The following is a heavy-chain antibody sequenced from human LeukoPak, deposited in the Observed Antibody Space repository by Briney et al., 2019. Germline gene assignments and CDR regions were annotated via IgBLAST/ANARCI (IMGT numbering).Heavy chain of an antibody. D-gene: IGHD6-13*01. CDR1: GFTFSSFG. CDR2: IWYDASNK. Sequence: RTGGSLRLSCAASGFTFSSFGMHWVRQAPGKGLEWVAVIWYDASNKYYADSVKGRFTISRDNSKNTLFLQMNSLRDDDTAVYYCVRGVGVSRFNYFDPWGQGTLVIVSS. CDR3: VRGVGVSRFNYFDP. V-gene: IGHV3-33*01. J-gene: IGHJ5*02.